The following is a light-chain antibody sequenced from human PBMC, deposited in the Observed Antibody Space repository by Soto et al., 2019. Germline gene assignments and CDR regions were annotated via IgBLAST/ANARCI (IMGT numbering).Light chain of an antibody. CDR1: QSVSNY. J-gene: IGKJ4*01. Sequence: DIVLTQSPATLSLSPGERATLSSRASQSVSNYLAWYQQKPGQAPSLLIDDAFNMATGIPPRFSGSWSGTDFTLTISSVEPEDFAVYYCQHRYNWPALTFGGGTKVEIK. CDR3: QHRYNWPALT. CDR2: DAF. V-gene: IGKV3-11*01.